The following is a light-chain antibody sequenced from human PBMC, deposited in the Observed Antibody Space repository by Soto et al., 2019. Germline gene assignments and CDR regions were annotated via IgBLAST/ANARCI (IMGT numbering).Light chain of an antibody. CDR1: QRISRW. CDR2: DAS. J-gene: IGKJ1*01. Sequence: DIQMTQSPSTLSASVGDRVTITCRASQRISRWLAWYQQKPGKAPKLLIYDASSLERGVPSRFSGSGSGTLFTLIISSLQHDDVASYCCQQYSSPWTFGQGTKVEIK. V-gene: IGKV1-5*01. CDR3: QQYSSPWT.